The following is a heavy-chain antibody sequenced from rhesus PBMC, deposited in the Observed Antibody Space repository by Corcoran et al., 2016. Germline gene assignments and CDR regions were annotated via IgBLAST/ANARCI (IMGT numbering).Heavy chain of an antibody. V-gene: IGHV3-118*01. CDR1: GFTLLSYH. CDR2: IRRKSNNYET. D-gene: IGHD6-43*01. J-gene: IGHJ4*01. CDR3: TTGGGYSSSPLFY. Sequence: EVQLVESGGGLVQPGGFLRLYCAASGFTLLSYHMHWGRQASGKGRECVGRIRRKSNNYETGYAASVKGRFTISRDDSKNTAYLQMNSLKTEDTAVYYCTTGGGYSSSPLFYWGQGVLVTISS.